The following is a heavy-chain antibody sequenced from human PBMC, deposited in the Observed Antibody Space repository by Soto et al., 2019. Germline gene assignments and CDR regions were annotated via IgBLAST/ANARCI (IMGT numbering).Heavy chain of an antibody. CDR1: GYTFTSYG. CDR2: ISAYNGNT. Sequence: ASVKVSCKASGYTFTSYGISWVRQAPGQGLEWMGWISAYNGNTNYAQKLQGRVTMTTDTSTSTAYMELRSLRSDDTAVYYCARDQGYCSGGSCSAFDIWGQGTMVNVSS. CDR3: ARDQGYCSGGSCSAFDI. D-gene: IGHD2-15*01. V-gene: IGHV1-18*04. J-gene: IGHJ3*02.